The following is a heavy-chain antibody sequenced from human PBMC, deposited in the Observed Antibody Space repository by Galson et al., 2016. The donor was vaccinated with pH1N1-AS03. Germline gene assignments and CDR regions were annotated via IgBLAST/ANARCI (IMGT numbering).Heavy chain of an antibody. CDR3: SREAEHYYYALDV. Sequence: SLRLSCAASGFTFSSYSIHWVRQAPGKGLEYVSAISSVGDTYYTDSVKGRFTISRDKSKNTVYLQMGSLRPEDVAVYYCSREAEHYYYALDVWGQGTTVTVSS. V-gene: IGHV3-64*02. CDR1: GFTFSSYS. J-gene: IGHJ6*02. CDR2: ISSVGDT.